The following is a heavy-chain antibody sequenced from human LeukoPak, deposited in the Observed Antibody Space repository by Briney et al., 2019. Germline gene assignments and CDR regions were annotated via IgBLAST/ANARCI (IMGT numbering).Heavy chain of an antibody. D-gene: IGHD1-7*01. CDR1: GFTFTSNA. J-gene: IGHJ4*02. V-gene: IGHV4-34*01. CDR2: INHSGST. CDR3: ARDVGTTSPGYFDY. Sequence: GSLRLSCAASGFTFTSNAMSWVRQAPGKGLEWIGEINHSGSTNYNPSLKSRVTISVDTSKNQFSLKLSSVTAADTAVYYCARDVGTTSPGYFDYWGQGTLVTVSS.